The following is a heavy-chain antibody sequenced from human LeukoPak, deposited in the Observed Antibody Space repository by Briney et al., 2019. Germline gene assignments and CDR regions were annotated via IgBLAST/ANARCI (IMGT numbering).Heavy chain of an antibody. CDR3: AKRTVTPEI. CDR2: ISRSANST. Sequence: PGGSLRLSCAATGFTFSTYAMSWGRQAPGKGVEWVSGISRSANSTNYADSVKGRFTISRDNSENTLYLQMNSLRVEDTAVYYCAKRTVTPEIWGQGTLVTVSS. V-gene: IGHV3-23*01. CDR1: GFTFSTYA. J-gene: IGHJ4*02. D-gene: IGHD1-14*01.